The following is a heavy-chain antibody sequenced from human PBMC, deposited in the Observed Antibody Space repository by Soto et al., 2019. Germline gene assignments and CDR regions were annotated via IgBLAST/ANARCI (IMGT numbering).Heavy chain of an antibody. CDR2: IYPGDSDT. CDR1: GYSFTSYW. Sequence: EVQLVQSGAEVKKPGESLKISCKGSGYSFTSYWIGWVRQMPGKGLECMGIIYPGDSDTRYSPSFQGQVTISADKSISTADLQWSSLKASDSAMYYCARLTNRGKYYYGMDVWGQGTTVTVSS. D-gene: IGHD2-8*01. J-gene: IGHJ6*02. CDR3: ARLTNRGKYYYGMDV. V-gene: IGHV5-51*03.